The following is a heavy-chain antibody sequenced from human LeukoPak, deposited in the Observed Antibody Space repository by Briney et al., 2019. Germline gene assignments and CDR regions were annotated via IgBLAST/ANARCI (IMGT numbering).Heavy chain of an antibody. CDR1: GGSISGYY. CDR3: ARWYYDSSGYQFDY. Sequence: PSETLSLTCTVSGGSISGYYWSWIRQPAGKGLEWIGRIYTSGSTNYNPSLKSRVTMSVDTSKNQFSLKLSSVTAADTAVHYCARWYYDSSGYQFDYWGQGTLVTVSS. V-gene: IGHV4-4*07. D-gene: IGHD3-22*01. CDR2: IYTSGST. J-gene: IGHJ4*02.